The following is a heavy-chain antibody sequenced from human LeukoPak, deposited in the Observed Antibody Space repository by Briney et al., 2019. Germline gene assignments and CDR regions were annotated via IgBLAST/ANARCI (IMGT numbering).Heavy chain of an antibody. V-gene: IGHV3-72*01. Sequence: GGSLRLSCAASGFTFSSYSMNWVRQAPGKGLEWVGRTRNKANSYTTEYAASVKGRFTISRDDSKNSLYLQMNSLKTEDTAVYYCASGLSWDYYYGMDVWGQGTTVTVSS. J-gene: IGHJ6*02. D-gene: IGHD1-26*01. CDR2: TRNKANSYTT. CDR1: GFTFSSYS. CDR3: ASGLSWDYYYGMDV.